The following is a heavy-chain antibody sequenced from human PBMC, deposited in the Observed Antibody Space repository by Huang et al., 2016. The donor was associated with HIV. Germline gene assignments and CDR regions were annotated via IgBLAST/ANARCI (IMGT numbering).Heavy chain of an antibody. D-gene: IGHD3-22*01. V-gene: IGHV4-39*01. CDR1: GGSITSSSYY. CDR2: IYYSGST. Sequence: QLQLQGSGPGLVKPSETLSLTCTVSGGSITSSSYYWGWIRQPPGKGLEWVGSIYYSGSTDYNPSLKIRVTVSVDTSKNQCSLKLGSVTAADTAVYYCARHFSYYDSSGYTPWDAFDIWGQGTMVTVSS. CDR3: ARHFSYYDSSGYTPWDAFDI. J-gene: IGHJ3*02.